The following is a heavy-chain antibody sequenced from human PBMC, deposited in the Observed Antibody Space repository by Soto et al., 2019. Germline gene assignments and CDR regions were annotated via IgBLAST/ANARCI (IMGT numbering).Heavy chain of an antibody. V-gene: IGHV3-23*01. CDR1: GFTFSNYG. D-gene: IGHD6-19*01. Sequence: GGSLRLSCAASGFTFSNYGMNWVRQAPGKGLEWVSVISGSGGSTYYADSVKGRFTIARDNSKNTLVLQLNSLRAEDTAIYYCAKDSPIRVKLAGPTHWGRATLVTVSS. J-gene: IGHJ4*02. CDR3: AKDSPIRVKLAGPTH. CDR2: ISGSGGST.